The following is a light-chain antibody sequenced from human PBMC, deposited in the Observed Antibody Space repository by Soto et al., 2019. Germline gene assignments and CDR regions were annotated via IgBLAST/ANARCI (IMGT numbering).Light chain of an antibody. CDR3: SSYTSSTTDVV. CDR2: EVS. V-gene: IGLV2-14*01. Sequence: QSALTQPASVSGSPGQSITISCTGTSSDVGAYNYVSWYQQHPGKAPKLMIYEVSNRPSGVSYRFSGSKSGNTASLTISGLQAEDEADYYCSSYTSSTTDVVFGGGTKLTVL. CDR1: SSDVGAYNY. J-gene: IGLJ2*01.